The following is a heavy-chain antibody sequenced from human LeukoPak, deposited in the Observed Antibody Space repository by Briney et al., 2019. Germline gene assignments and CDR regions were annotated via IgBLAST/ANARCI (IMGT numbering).Heavy chain of an antibody. Sequence: GGSLRLSCAASGFTFINAWMSWVRQPPGKGLEWVSGISGSGDNTYYADSVKGRFTISRDNSKKTLYLHLNSLRVEDAAVYYCAKAKKVMTTVTAGSSLDYWGQGALVTVSS. CDR1: GFTFINAW. J-gene: IGHJ4*02. D-gene: IGHD4-17*01. V-gene: IGHV3-23*01. CDR2: ISGSGDNT. CDR3: AKAKKVMTTVTAGSSLDY.